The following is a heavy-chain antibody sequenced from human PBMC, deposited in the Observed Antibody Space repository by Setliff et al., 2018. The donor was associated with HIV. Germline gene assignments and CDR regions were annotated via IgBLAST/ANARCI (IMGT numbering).Heavy chain of an antibody. CDR3: ARDIGGWHETETEYFQY. D-gene: IGHD6-19*01. V-gene: IGHV1-3*01. CDR2: INAGSGKT. J-gene: IGHJ1*01. Sequence: VASVKVSCKASGYTFTNYAIHWVRQAPGQRLEWMGWINAGSGKTKYSQKFQGRVTISRDTSARTAYMELISLISEDTAVYYCARDIGGWHETETEYFQYWGQGTLVTVSS. CDR1: GYTFTNYA.